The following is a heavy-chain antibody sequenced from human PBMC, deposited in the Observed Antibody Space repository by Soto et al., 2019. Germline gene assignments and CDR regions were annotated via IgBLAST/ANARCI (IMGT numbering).Heavy chain of an antibody. D-gene: IGHD2-2*01. J-gene: IGHJ4*02. Sequence: GGSLRLSCVVSGFTFNNYGINWVRQAPGKGLEWVSTVSKSDYTYYSDSVKGRFTISRDNAKNTVSLQMNTLRAEDTAVYYCAREDSIIIPAVSDFWGQGTLVTVSS. CDR3: AREDSIIIPAVSDF. CDR2: VSKSDYT. V-gene: IGHV3-21*04. CDR1: GFTFNNYG.